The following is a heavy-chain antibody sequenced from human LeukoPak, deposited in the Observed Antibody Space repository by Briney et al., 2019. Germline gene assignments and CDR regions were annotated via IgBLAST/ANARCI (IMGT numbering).Heavy chain of an antibody. CDR1: GYSISSGYY. V-gene: IGHV4-38-2*02. D-gene: IGHD3-22*01. J-gene: IGHJ4*02. Sequence: SETLSLTCTVSGYSISSGYYWDWIRQPPGEGLEWIGNIYHSRSTYYNPSLKSRVTISVDTSKNQFSLKLNSVPAADTAVYYCAKNSGYYHPYYIDHWGQGTLVTVSS. CDR3: AKNSGYYHPYYIDH. CDR2: IYHSRST.